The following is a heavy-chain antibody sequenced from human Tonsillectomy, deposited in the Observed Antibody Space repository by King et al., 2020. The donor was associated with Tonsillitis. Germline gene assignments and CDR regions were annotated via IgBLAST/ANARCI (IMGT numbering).Heavy chain of an antibody. CDR3: AKDKGITMVRGYDY. J-gene: IGHJ4*02. Sequence: VQLVESGGGLVQPGRSLRLSCAASGFTFDDYAMHWVRPAPGKGLEWVSGISWNSGSIDYADSVKGRFTISRDNAKNSLYLQMNSLRAEDTALCYCAKDKGITMVRGYDYWGQGTLVTVSS. D-gene: IGHD3-10*01. CDR1: GFTFDDYA. V-gene: IGHV3-9*01. CDR2: ISWNSGSI.